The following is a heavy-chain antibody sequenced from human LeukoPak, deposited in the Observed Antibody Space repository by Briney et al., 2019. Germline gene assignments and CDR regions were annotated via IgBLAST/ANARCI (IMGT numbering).Heavy chain of an antibody. CDR3: AKSSGWNYYFYYMDV. Sequence: PGGSLRLSCAASGFTFSNYGMNWVRQAPGKGREWVSSISSSSTYIYYADSVKGRFTISRDNAKNSLYLQINSLRAEDTTVYYCAKSSGWNYYFYYMDVWGKGTTVIASS. D-gene: IGHD6-19*01. V-gene: IGHV3-21*01. J-gene: IGHJ6*03. CDR1: GFTFSNYG. CDR2: ISSSSTYI.